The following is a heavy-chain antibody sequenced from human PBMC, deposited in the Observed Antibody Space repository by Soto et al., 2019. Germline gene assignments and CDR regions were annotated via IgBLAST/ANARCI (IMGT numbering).Heavy chain of an antibody. V-gene: IGHV3-73*01. CDR3: TRDLFSYDYSGILWFDP. CDR2: IRSKGHNYAT. Sequence: GGSLRLSCAASGFAFSGSAMYGVRQASGKGPEWVGRIRSKGHNYATEYAASVKGRFTISRDDSKNTAYLQMNSLQTEDTAVYYCTRDLFSYDYSGILWFDPWGQGTLVTVSS. CDR1: GFAFSGSA. D-gene: IGHD3-16*01. J-gene: IGHJ5*02.